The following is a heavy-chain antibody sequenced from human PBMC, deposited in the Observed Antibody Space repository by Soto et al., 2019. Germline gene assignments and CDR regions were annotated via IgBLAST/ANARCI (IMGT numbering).Heavy chain of an antibody. CDR2: IYYSGST. CDR1: GGSISSSSYY. CDR3: ARDYGDWGYYYYGMDV. Sequence: PSETLSLTCTVSGGSISSSSYYWCWIRQPPGKGLEWIGSIYYSGSTYYNPSLKSRVTISVDTSKNQFSLKLSSVTAADTAVYYCARDYGDWGYYYYGMDVWGQGTTVTVSS. D-gene: IGHD4-17*01. V-gene: IGHV4-39*01. J-gene: IGHJ6*02.